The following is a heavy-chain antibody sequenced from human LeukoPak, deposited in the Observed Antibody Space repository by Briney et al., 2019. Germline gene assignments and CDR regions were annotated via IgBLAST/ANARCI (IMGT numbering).Heavy chain of an antibody. CDR3: TTDLGGEPYYYYYYMDV. D-gene: IGHD1-14*01. CDR1: GFTVSSNY. J-gene: IGHJ6*03. CDR2: IYSGGST. Sequence: GGSLRLSCAASGFTVSSNYMSWVRQAPGKGLEWVSVIYSGGSTYYAAPVKGRFTISRDDSKNTLYLQMNSLKTEDTAVYYCTTDLGGEPYYYYYYMDVWGKGTTVTVSS. V-gene: IGHV3-66*01.